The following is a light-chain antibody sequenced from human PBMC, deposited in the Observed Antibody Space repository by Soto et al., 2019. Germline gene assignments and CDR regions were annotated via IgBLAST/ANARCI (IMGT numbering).Light chain of an antibody. J-gene: IGLJ1*01. CDR2: EVN. V-gene: IGLV2-14*01. CDR3: SAYTTSNTLI. CDR1: SSDVDGYDY. Sequence: QSVLTQPASVSGSPGQSVTISCTGTSSDVDGYDYVSWYQQHPGTAPKLILYEVNNRPSGVSNRFSGSKSGNTASLIISGLQTEDEANYYCSAYTTSNTLIFGTGTKVTVL.